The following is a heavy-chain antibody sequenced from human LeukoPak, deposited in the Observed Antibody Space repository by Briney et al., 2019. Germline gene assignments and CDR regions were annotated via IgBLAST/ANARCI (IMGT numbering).Heavy chain of an antibody. CDR1: GFTFSSYW. J-gene: IGHJ4*02. D-gene: IGHD1-26*01. CDR2: INTDGSSS. CDR3: ASKNGSY. Sequence: PGGSLRLSCAASGFTFSSYWMHWVRQAPGKGLMWVSRINTDGSSSNYADSVKGRFTISRDNAKNTLYLQMNSLRADDTAVYYCASKNGSYWGQGTLVTVSS. V-gene: IGHV3-74*01.